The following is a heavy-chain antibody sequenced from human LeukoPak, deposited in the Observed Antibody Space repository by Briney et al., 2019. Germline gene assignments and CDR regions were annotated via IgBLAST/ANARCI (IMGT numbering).Heavy chain of an antibody. Sequence: SETLSLTCTVSGGSSSRYYWSWIRQPPGKGLEWIGYIYYSGSTTYNPSLKSRVTISVDTSKNQFSLKVRSVTAADTAVYYCARGTMMVGPWGQGILVTVSS. V-gene: IGHV4-59*01. CDR3: ARGTMMVGP. CDR2: IYYSGST. CDR1: GGSSSRYY. J-gene: IGHJ5*02. D-gene: IGHD3-22*01.